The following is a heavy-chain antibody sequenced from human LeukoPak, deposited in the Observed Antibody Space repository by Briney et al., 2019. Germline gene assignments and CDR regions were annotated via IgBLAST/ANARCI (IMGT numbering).Heavy chain of an antibody. CDR3: AKVGQQGIYYFDL. CDR1: GLTLRSDG. Sequence: GKSLRLSCVASGLTLRSDGLHWVRQAPGKGLECVAFISYDGNTKYYADSVKGRFTVSRDNSKNTLYLQMDSLRAEDTAVYYCAKVGQQGIYYFDLWGQGTLVTVSS. V-gene: IGHV3-30*18. J-gene: IGHJ4*02. D-gene: IGHD7-27*01. CDR2: ISYDGNTK.